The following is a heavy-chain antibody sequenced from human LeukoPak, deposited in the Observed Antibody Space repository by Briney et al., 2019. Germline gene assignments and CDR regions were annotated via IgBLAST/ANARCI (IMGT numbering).Heavy chain of an antibody. D-gene: IGHD5-18*01. CDR2: INPNSGGT. Sequence: ASVKVSCKASGYTFTGYYMHWLRQAPGQGLEWMGWINPNSGGTNYAQKFQGRVTMTRDTSISTAYMELSRLRSDDTAVYYCARDAGYSYGTGWFDPWGQGTLVTVSS. J-gene: IGHJ5*02. CDR1: GYTFTGYY. V-gene: IGHV1-2*02. CDR3: ARDAGYSYGTGWFDP.